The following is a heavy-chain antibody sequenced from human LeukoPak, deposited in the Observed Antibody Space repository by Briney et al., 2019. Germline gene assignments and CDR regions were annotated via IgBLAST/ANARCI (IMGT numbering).Heavy chain of an antibody. J-gene: IGHJ4*02. CDR3: ARDIHDYGDY. V-gene: IGHV3-53*01. CDR1: GFTVSTNY. Sequence: GGSLRLSCAASGFTVSTNYMSWVRQAPGKGLEWVSVIYSDGRTYYADSVKGRFTISRDNSKNTLYLQMNSLRAEDTAVYYCARDIHDYGDYWGQGTLVTVSS. CDR2: IYSDGRT.